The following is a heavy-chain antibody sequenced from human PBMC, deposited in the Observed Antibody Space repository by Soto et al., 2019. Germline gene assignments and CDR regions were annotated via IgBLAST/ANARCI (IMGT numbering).Heavy chain of an antibody. CDR2: ISSSGSPI. CDR3: ARDHVVVPPDDYYYYYGMDV. V-gene: IGHV3-48*03. Sequence: EVQLVESGGGLVQPGGSLTLSCAASGFTFSSYEMNWVRQAPGKGLGWVSYISSSGSPIYYADSVKGRFTISRDNAKNSLSLQMNSLRAEDTAVYYCARDHVVVPPDDYYYYYGMDVWGQGTTVTVSS. CDR1: GFTFSSYE. J-gene: IGHJ6*02. D-gene: IGHD2-2*01.